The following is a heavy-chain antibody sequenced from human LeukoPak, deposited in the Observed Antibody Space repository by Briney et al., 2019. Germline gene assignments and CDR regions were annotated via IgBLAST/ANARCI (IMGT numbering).Heavy chain of an antibody. V-gene: IGHV3-11*04. Sequence: GGSLRLSCAASGVTLSAYWMTWARQAPGKGLEWVSYISSSGSTLYYADSVKGRFTISRDNAKNSLYLQMNSLRAEDTAVYYCARTVDTEPLGFDYWGQGTLVTVSS. CDR1: GVTLSAYW. CDR3: ARTVDTEPLGFDY. CDR2: ISSSGSTL. D-gene: IGHD5-18*01. J-gene: IGHJ4*02.